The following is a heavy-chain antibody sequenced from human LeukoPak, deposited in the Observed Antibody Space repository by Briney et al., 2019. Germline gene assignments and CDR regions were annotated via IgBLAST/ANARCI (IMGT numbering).Heavy chain of an antibody. D-gene: IGHD6-13*01. Sequence: GGSLRLSCAASGFTFSRYSMNWVRQAPGKGLESVSSISSSSSYIYYADSVKGRFTISRDNDKNSLYLQMNSLRAEDTAVYYCARDASLSAAAGTLDYWGQGTLVTVSS. V-gene: IGHV3-21*01. CDR2: ISSSSSYI. CDR3: ARDASLSAAAGTLDY. CDR1: GFTFSRYS. J-gene: IGHJ4*02.